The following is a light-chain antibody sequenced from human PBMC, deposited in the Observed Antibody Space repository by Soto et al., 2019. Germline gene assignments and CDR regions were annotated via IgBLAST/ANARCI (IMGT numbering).Light chain of an antibody. CDR3: QQYGTSPPYT. CDR1: QSVSSSN. CDR2: GTS. J-gene: IGKJ2*01. Sequence: EIVLTLSPVTLSLSPGERATLSCRASQSVSSSNLAWYQQKTGQAPRLLIYGTSSRATGIPDRFSGSGSGTDFTLTISRLEPEDFAVYYCQQYGTSPPYTFGQGTKLEIK. V-gene: IGKV3-20*01.